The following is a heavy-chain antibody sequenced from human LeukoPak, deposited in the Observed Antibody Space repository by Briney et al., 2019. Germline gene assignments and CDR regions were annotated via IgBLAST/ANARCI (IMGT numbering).Heavy chain of an antibody. CDR2: ISYDGSNK. Sequence: GGSLRLSCAASGFTFSSYAMHWDRQAPGKGLEWVAVISYDGSNKYYADSVKGRFTISRDKSKNTLYVQMNSLRAEDTAVYYCAREAEAFDIWGQGTMVTVSS. V-gene: IGHV3-30-3*01. CDR1: GFTFSSYA. CDR3: AREAEAFDI. J-gene: IGHJ3*02.